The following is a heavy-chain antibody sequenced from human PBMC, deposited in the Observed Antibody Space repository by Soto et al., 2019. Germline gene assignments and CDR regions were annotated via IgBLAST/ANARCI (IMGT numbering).Heavy chain of an antibody. J-gene: IGHJ6*02. V-gene: IGHV3-23*01. CDR3: ARIIDGHGVDV. CDR1: GFTFSNHG. Sequence: GGSLRLSCAASGFTFSNHGMTWVRQAPGEGLEWVSSISGTGFATYYGDSAKGRFTVSRDNPKNALYLQMNSLRAEDTAVYYCARIIDGHGVDVWGQGTSVTVSS. CDR2: ISGTGFAT. D-gene: IGHD3-16*02.